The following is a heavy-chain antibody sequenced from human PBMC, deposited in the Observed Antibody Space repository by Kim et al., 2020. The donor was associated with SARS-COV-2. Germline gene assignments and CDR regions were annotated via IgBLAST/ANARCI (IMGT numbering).Heavy chain of an antibody. V-gene: IGHV4-31*02. J-gene: IGHJ3*02. Sequence: KSRVTISVDTSKNQFSLKLSSVTAADTAVYYCARDHSHPVLWFGEGAFDIWGQGTMVTVSS. D-gene: IGHD3-10*01. CDR3: ARDHSHPVLWFGEGAFDI.